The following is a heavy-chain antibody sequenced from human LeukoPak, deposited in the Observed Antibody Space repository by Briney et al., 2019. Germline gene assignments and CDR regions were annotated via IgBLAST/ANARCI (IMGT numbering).Heavy chain of an antibody. V-gene: IGHV4-59*01. CDR2: IYYSGST. CDR1: GGSISSYY. CDR3: AAYSSGWYFYFDY. Sequence: SETLSLTCTVPGGSISSYYWSWIRQPPGKGLEWIGYIYYSGSTNYNPSLKSRVTISVDTPKNQFSLKLSSVTAADTAVYYCAAYSSGWYFYFDYWGQGTLVTVSS. J-gene: IGHJ4*02. D-gene: IGHD6-19*01.